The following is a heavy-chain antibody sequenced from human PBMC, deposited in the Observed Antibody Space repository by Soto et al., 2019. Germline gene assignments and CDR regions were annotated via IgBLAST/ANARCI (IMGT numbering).Heavy chain of an antibody. J-gene: IGHJ5*02. D-gene: IGHD6-6*01. CDR2: TNHSGST. V-gene: IGHV4-34*01. Sequence: SETLSLTCAVYGGSFSGYYWSWIRQPPGKGLEWIGETNHSGSTNYNPSLKSRVTISVDTSKNQFSLKLSSVTAADTAVYYCARYLGRYSSSYNWFDPWGQGTLVTVSS. CDR3: ARYLGRYSSSYNWFDP. CDR1: GGSFSGYY.